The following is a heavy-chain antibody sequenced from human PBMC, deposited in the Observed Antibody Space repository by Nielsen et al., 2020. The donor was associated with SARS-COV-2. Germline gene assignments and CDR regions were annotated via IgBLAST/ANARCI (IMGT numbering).Heavy chain of an antibody. V-gene: IGHV1-69*13. CDR2: IIPLFGKA. CDR1: GGTFSSYA. Sequence: SVKVSCKASGGTFSSYAISWVRQAPGQGLEWMGGIIPLFGKANYAQSFQGRVTITADESTSTAYMDLSSLRSEDTAVYYCARATVNTGYEIIDFWGQGTLVTVSS. J-gene: IGHJ4*02. D-gene: IGHD5-12*01. CDR3: ARATVNTGYEIIDF.